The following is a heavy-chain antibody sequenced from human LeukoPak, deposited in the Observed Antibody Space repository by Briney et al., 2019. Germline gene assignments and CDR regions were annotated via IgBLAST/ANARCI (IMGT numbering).Heavy chain of an antibody. CDR1: GFTFSSYA. CDR3: AKTTYSSGWSAFDY. J-gene: IGHJ4*02. V-gene: IGHV3-23*01. D-gene: IGHD6-19*01. Sequence: GGSLRLSCAASGFTFSSYAMNWVRQAPGKGLEWVSAISGSGGSTYYAGSVKGRFTISRDNSKDTLYLQMNSLRAEDTAVYYCAKTTYSSGWSAFDYWGQGTLVTVSS. CDR2: ISGSGGST.